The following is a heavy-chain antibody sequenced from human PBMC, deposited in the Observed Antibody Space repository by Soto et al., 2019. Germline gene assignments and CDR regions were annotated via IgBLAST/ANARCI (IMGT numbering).Heavy chain of an antibody. J-gene: IGHJ4*02. CDR1: GFTFRSFG. V-gene: IGHV3-30*18. CDR3: TKARLFGSAWYVEYFDS. D-gene: IGHD6-19*01. CDR2: ISYDGVNI. Sequence: QVQLVESGGGVVQPGRSLRLSCAAPGFTFRSFGRPGVRQAPGRGLEWVASISYDGVNIYYADSVKGRFTISRDNSKDTLHLQMNSMRAEDTAVYFCTKARLFGSAWYVEYFDSWGLGTLVTVSS.